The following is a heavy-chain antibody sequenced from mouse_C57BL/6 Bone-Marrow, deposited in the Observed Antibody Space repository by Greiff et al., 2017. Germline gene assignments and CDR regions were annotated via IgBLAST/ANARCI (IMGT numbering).Heavy chain of an antibody. CDR2: INPSNGGT. CDR1: GYTFTSYW. J-gene: IGHJ1*03. V-gene: IGHV1-53*01. CDR3: ARPIYYRNYLWYFYV. Sequence: QVQLQQSGTELVKPGASVKLSCKASGYTFTSYWMHWVKQRPGKGLEWIGNINPSNGGTKYNEKFKSKATLTVDKSSSTAYMQLSSLTSEDSAVYYCARPIYYRNYLWYFYVWGTGTTVTVSS. D-gene: IGHD2-1*01.